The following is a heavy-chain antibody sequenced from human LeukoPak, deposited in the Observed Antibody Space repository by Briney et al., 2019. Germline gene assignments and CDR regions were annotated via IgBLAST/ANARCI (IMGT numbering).Heavy chain of an antibody. CDR2: ISYDGSNK. V-gene: IGHV3-30*18. CDR3: AKEGCSSTSCYFLYYYYYYMDV. Sequence: PGGSLRLSCAASGFTFSSYGMHWVRQAPGKGLEWVAVISYDGSNKYYADSVKGRFTISRDNSKNTLYLQMNSLRAEDTAVYYCAKEGCSSTSCYFLYYYYYYMDVWGKGTTVTVSS. CDR1: GFTFSSYG. D-gene: IGHD2-2*01. J-gene: IGHJ6*03.